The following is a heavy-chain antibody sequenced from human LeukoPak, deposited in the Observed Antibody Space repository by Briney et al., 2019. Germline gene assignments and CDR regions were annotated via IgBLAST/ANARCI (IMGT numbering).Heavy chain of an antibody. V-gene: IGHV3-53*01. CDR3: ARVQKYSSGWYYYFDY. Sequence: GGSLRLSCAASGFTVSSNYMSWVRQAPGKGLEWVSVIYSGGSTYYADSVKGRFTISRDNSKNTLYLQMNSLRAEDTAVYYCARVQKYSSGWYYYFDYWGQGTLVTVSS. J-gene: IGHJ4*02. D-gene: IGHD6-19*01. CDR2: IYSGGST. CDR1: GFTVSSNY.